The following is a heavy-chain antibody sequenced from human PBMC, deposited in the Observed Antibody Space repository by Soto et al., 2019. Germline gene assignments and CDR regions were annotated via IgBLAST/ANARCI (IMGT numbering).Heavy chain of an antibody. CDR1: GGTLSSDAYC. V-gene: IGHV4-30-4*01. CDR3: ARDLGSDWNDCLQVQGMDV. CDR2: IYYSGST. Sequence: TLRLSXTVSGGTLSSDAYCWSWIRQPQGKSREWSGYIYYSGSTYYNPSLKSRVTISVDTSKNQFSLKLSAVTAAETAVYYRARDLGSDWNDCLQVQGMDVWGQGTTVTVSS. J-gene: IGHJ6*02. D-gene: IGHD1-1*01.